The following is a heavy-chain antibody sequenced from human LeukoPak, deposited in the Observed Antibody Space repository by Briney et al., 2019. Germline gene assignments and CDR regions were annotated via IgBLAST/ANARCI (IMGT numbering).Heavy chain of an antibody. CDR1: GFTFSSYA. CDR3: AKVGSSSQASPLY. V-gene: IGHV3-23*01. CDR2: ISGSSGST. Sequence: GASLRLSCAASGFTFSSYAMSWVRQAPGKGLEWVSAISGSSGSTCYADSVKGRFTISRDNSKNTLYLQMNSLRAEDTAVYYCAKVGSSSQASPLYWGQGTLVTVSS. J-gene: IGHJ4*02. D-gene: IGHD6-13*01.